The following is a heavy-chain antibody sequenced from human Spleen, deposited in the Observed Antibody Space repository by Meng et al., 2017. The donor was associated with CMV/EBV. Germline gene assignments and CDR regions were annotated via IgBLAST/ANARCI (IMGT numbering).Heavy chain of an antibody. CDR1: GGSVSSGD. Sequence: CAVYGGSVSSGDRSWIRQAPGEGLEWIGEINHSGSTNHNPSLKSRLTMSIDTSKNQFSLKLSSVTAADTAMYYCARVYDPYWYLDLWGRGTPVTVSS. CDR2: INHSGST. V-gene: IGHV4-34*01. CDR3: ARVYDPYWYLDL. D-gene: IGHD5/OR15-5a*01. J-gene: IGHJ2*01.